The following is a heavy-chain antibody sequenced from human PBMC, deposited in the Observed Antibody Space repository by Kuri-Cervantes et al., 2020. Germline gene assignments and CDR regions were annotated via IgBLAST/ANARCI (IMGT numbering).Heavy chain of an antibody. Sequence: LRLSCTVSGGSRSSGGYYWSWIRQTPGKGLEWIGEINHSGSTNYNPSLKSRVTISVDTSKTQFSLKLSSVTAADTAVYYCAGLRYFNWFSPSPNWFDPWGQGTLVTVSS. CDR3: AGLRYFNWFSPSPNWFDP. CDR1: GGSRSSGGYY. J-gene: IGHJ5*02. V-gene: IGHV4-34*01. D-gene: IGHD3-9*01. CDR2: INHSGST.